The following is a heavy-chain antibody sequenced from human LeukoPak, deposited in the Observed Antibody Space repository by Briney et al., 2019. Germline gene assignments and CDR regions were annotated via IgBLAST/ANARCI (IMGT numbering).Heavy chain of an antibody. Sequence: RAGGSLRLSCAASGFTFSNYGLSWVRQAPGKGLEWVSGITGSGGSTYYADSVKGRFTISRDNSKNTLYLQMNSLRAEDTAVYYCTRLGGVLRGNYYMDVWGKGTTVTVSS. D-gene: IGHD2-8*02. CDR1: GFTFSNYG. CDR3: TRLGGVLRGNYYMDV. CDR2: ITGSGGST. J-gene: IGHJ6*03. V-gene: IGHV3-23*01.